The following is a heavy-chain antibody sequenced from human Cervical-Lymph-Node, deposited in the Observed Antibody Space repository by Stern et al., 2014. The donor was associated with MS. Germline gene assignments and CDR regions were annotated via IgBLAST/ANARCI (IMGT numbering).Heavy chain of an antibody. D-gene: IGHD3-10*01. CDR3: VKRGITEVRGVRLGDY. CDR2: ISYDGSDT. J-gene: IGHJ4*02. CDR1: GFTFSSYG. Sequence: AHLVESGGGVVQPGRSLRLTCTVSGFTFSSYGMHWVRQAPGKGLEWVSVISYDGSDTYYAESVKGRFTISRDNTKNPLYLEMRKLSREDTPVYYCVKRGITEVRGVRLGDYWGPGTLVIVSS. V-gene: IGHV3-30*18.